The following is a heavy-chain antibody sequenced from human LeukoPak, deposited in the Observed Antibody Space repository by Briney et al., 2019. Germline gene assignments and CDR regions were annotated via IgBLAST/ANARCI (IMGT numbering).Heavy chain of an antibody. CDR1: GGSISSGGYS. D-gene: IGHD6-19*01. CDR3: ARVTREWLASDY. CDR2: IYYSGST. V-gene: IGHV4-30-4*07. Sequence: SETLSLTCTVSGGSISSGGYSWSWIRQPPGKGLEWIGYIYYSGSTYYNPSLKSRVTISLDTSKNQFSLKLNSVTAADTAVYYCARVTREWLASDYWGQGTLVTVSS. J-gene: IGHJ4*02.